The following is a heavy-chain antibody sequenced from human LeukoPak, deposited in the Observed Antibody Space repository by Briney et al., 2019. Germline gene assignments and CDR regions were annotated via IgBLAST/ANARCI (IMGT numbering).Heavy chain of an antibody. CDR3: AKVNPGAARHNPDAFDI. D-gene: IGHD5-18*01. J-gene: IGHJ3*02. V-gene: IGHV3-23*01. CDR2: ISGSGGST. CDR1: GFTFSSYA. Sequence: PGGSLRLSCAASGFTFSSYAMSWVRQAPGKGLEWVSAISGSGGSTYYADSVKGRFTISRDNSKNTLYLQMNSLRAEDTAVYYCAKVNPGAARHNPDAFDIWGQGTMVTVSS.